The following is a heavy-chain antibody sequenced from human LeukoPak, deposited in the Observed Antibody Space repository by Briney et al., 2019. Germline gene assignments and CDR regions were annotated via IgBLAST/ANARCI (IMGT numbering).Heavy chain of an antibody. CDR2: MNPNSGNT. CDR1: GYTFTSYD. CDR3: ARGGLSSGYYYVRKNYFDY. Sequence: GASVKVSCKASGYTFTSYDINWVRQATGQGLEWMGWMNPNSGNTGYSQKFQGRVTITRDTSASTAYMELSSLRSEDTAVYYCARGGLSSGYYYVRKNYFDYWGQGTLVTVSS. D-gene: IGHD3-22*01. J-gene: IGHJ4*02. V-gene: IGHV1-8*01.